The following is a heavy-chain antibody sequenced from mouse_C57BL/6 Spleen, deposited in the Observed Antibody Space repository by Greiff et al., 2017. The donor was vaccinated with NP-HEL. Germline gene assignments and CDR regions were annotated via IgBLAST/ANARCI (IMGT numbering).Heavy chain of an antibody. Sequence: VQGVESGPGLVQPSQSLSITCTVSGFSLTSYGVHWVRQSPGKGLEWLGVIWSGGSTDYNAAFISRLSISKDNSKSQVFFKMNSLQADDTAIYYCARNPSNWDWGYFDYWGQGTTLTVSS. CDR2: IWSGGST. J-gene: IGHJ2*01. CDR1: GFSLTSYG. CDR3: ARNPSNWDWGYFDY. D-gene: IGHD4-1*01. V-gene: IGHV2-2*01.